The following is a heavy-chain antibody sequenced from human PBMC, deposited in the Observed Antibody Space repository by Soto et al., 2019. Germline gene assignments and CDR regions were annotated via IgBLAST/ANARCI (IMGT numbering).Heavy chain of an antibody. CDR3: ARSSSRAMQY. J-gene: IGHJ4*02. D-gene: IGHD2-2*01. V-gene: IGHV3-7*01. CDR1: GFIFSSYW. Sequence: EVQLVESGGGLVQPGGSLRLSCAASGFIFSSYWMRWVRQAPGKGLEWVASIKEDGSEEYYVDSVKGRFTISRDNAKNSLYLPMNSLRAEDTAVYYCARSSSRAMQYWGQGTLVTVSS. CDR2: IKEDGSEE.